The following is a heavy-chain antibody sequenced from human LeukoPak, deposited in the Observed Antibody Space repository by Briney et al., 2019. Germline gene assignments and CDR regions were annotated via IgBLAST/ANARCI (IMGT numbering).Heavy chain of an antibody. D-gene: IGHD6-19*01. Sequence: GRSLRLSCAASGFIFSAYVMLWGRQAPGKGLEWVAVISYDGSNKYYADSVKGRLTISRDNSKNTLYQQMNSRRAEDTAVYYCAKDCPAVATNYYVDFWGRGTLVSVSS. CDR1: GFIFSAYV. CDR3: AKDCPAVATNYYVDF. CDR2: ISYDGSNK. V-gene: IGHV3-30*18. J-gene: IGHJ4*02.